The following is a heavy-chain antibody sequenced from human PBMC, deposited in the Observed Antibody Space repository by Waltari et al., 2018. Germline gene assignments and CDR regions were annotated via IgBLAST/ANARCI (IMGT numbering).Heavy chain of an antibody. Sequence: EVHLLESGGGLVQPGGSLRLSCAASGFTFRTYAMSWVRQAPGKGLEWVSVISGSGGSTYYADSVRGRFTISRDNSKNTLFLQMNSLRAEDTAVYYCAKGANSNYDVLTGYYPFDYWGQGTLVTGSS. CDR2: ISGSGGST. D-gene: IGHD3-9*01. J-gene: IGHJ4*02. CDR3: AKGANSNYDVLTGYYPFDY. CDR1: GFTFRTYA. V-gene: IGHV3-23*01.